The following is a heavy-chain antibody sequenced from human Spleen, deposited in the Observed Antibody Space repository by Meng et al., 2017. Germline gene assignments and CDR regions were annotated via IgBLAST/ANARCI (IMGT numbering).Heavy chain of an antibody. CDR2: INHSGST. V-gene: IGHV4-34*01. CDR3: ARGLYYGSGSWYFDL. Sequence: QVQPTQGDAGLSKPSGPLSLTCRVQCRPFIGVYRNWIPQPPGKRLEWIGEINHSGSTNYNPSLKSRVTISVDTSKNQFSLKLRSVTAADTAVYYCARGLYYGSGSWYFDLWGRGTLVTVSS. D-gene: IGHD3-10*01. J-gene: IGHJ2*01. CDR1: CRPFIGVY.